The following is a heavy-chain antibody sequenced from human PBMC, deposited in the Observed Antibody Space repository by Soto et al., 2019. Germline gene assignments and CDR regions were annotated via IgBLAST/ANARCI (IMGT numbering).Heavy chain of an antibody. CDR3: AKLGTGAAGDSLYI. D-gene: IGHD3-16*01. CDR1: GFTFDDYA. V-gene: IGHV3-9*01. Sequence: EVQLVESGGGLVQPGRSLRLSCSASGFTFDDYAMHWVRQAPGKGLEWVSGISWNSGNIRYAGSVKGRFTISRDNAKNSLYMQMTSLRAEDTALYYCAKLGTGAAGDSLYIWGQGTKVTVSS. CDR2: ISWNSGNI. J-gene: IGHJ3*02.